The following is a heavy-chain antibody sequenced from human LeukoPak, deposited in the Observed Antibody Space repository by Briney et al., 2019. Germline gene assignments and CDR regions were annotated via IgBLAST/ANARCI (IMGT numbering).Heavy chain of an antibody. CDR2: YIPMFGTA. CDR3: AGASSKWELSF. Sequence: SVKVSCKASGGTFSRYAISWVRQAPGQGLEWMGGYIPMFGTANYAQNFQNRVTITADESTSTFSMEVSSLRPGDTAVYFCAGASSKWELSFWGQGTLVTVSS. CDR1: GGTFSRYA. J-gene: IGHJ4*02. D-gene: IGHD1-26*01. V-gene: IGHV1-69*01.